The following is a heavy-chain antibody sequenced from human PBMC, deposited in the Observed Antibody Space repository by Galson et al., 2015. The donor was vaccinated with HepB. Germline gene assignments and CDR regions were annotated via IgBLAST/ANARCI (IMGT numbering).Heavy chain of an antibody. CDR3: AREYSSSWYVFFDY. CDR2: INSDGSST. J-gene: IGHJ4*02. CDR1: GFTFSSYW. Sequence: LRLSCAASGFTFSSYWMHWVRQAPGKGLVWVSRINSDGSSTSYADSVKGRFTISRDNAKSTLYLQMNSLRAEDTAVYYCAREYSSSWYVFFDYWGQGTLVTVSS. V-gene: IGHV3-74*01. D-gene: IGHD6-13*01.